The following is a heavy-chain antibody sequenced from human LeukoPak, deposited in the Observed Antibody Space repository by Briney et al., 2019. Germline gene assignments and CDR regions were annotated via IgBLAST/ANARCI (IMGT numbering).Heavy chain of an antibody. V-gene: IGHV3-23*01. D-gene: IGHD3-9*01. Sequence: GGSLRLSCAASGFTFSSYAMRWIRQAPGKGLEWGSAICGSGGSTYYADSVKGRVTTSRENSKNTLYLQMNSLRAEDTAAYCCAKGLMSGYYDILTGLAWGQGTLVTVSS. CDR1: GFTFSSYA. CDR2: ICGSGGST. CDR3: AKGLMSGYYDILTGLA. J-gene: IGHJ5*02.